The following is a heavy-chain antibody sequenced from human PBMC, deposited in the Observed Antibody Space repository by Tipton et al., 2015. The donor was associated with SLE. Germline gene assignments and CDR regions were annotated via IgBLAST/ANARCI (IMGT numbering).Heavy chain of an antibody. CDR2: IYTSGST. J-gene: IGHJ4*02. Sequence: LSLTCTVSGGSISSGSYYWSWIRQPAGKGLEWIGRIYTSGSTNYNPSLKSRVTISVDTSKNQFSLKPSSVTAADTAVYYCARGQVRYFDRWGQGTLVTVSS. CDR3: ARGQVRYFDR. CDR1: GGSISSGSYY. V-gene: IGHV4-61*02. D-gene: IGHD3-9*01.